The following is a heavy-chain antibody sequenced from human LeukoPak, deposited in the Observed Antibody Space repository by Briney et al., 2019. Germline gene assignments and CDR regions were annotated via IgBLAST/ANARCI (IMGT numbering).Heavy chain of an antibody. D-gene: IGHD6-13*01. Sequence: PSETLSLTCTVSGGSISSYYWAWVRQPPGKGLEWIGTVFYNGATQYSPSLRSRVTISIDTSTNQFSLKLTSVTAADTALYYCARVDPAAGTFDYWGQGTLVTVSS. J-gene: IGHJ4*02. V-gene: IGHV4-39*07. CDR3: ARVDPAAGTFDY. CDR1: GGSISSYY. CDR2: VFYNGAT.